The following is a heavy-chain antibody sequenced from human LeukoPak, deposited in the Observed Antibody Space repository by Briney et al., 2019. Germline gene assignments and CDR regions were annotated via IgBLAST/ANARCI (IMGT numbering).Heavy chain of an antibody. CDR3: ARDDYGDAPTFDY. D-gene: IGHD4-17*01. V-gene: IGHV1-69*04. Sequence: SVKVSCKASGGTFSSYAISWVRQAPGQGLEWMGRIIPILGIANHAQKFQGRVTITADKSTSTAYMELSSLRSEDTAVYYCARDDYGDAPTFDYWGQGTLVTVSS. CDR2: IIPILGIA. J-gene: IGHJ4*02. CDR1: GGTFSSYA.